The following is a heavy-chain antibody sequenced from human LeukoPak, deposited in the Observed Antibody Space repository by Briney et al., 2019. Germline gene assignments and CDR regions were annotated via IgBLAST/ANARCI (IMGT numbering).Heavy chain of an antibody. CDR1: GGSISSSSYY. CDR3: ARDGYGDYSIFHEVHP. CDR2: IYYSGST. J-gene: IGHJ5*02. Sequence: SETLSLTCTVSGGSISSSSYYWGWIRQPPGKGLEWIGSIYYSGSTYYNPSLKSRVTISVDTSKNQFSLELSSVTAADTAVYYCARDGYGDYSIFHEVHPWGQGTLVTVSS. D-gene: IGHD4-17*01. V-gene: IGHV4-39*07.